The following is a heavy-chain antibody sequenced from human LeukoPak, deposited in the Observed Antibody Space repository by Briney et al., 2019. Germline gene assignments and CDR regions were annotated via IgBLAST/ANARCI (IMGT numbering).Heavy chain of an antibody. Sequence: GRSLRLSCAASGFTFSSYGMHWVRQAPGKGLEWVAVISYDGSNKYYADSVKGRFTISRDNSKNTLYLQMSSLRAEDTAVYYCAKDRRSSWTSDYWGQGALVTVSS. D-gene: IGHD6-13*01. CDR2: ISYDGSNK. CDR3: AKDRRSSWTSDY. V-gene: IGHV3-30*18. J-gene: IGHJ4*02. CDR1: GFTFSSYG.